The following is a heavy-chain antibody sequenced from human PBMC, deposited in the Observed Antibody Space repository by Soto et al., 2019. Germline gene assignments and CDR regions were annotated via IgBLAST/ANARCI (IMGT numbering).Heavy chain of an antibody. Sequence: PSETLSLTCAVYGGSFSGYYLSWIRQPPGKGLEWIGYIYYSGSTNYNPSLKSRVTISVDTSKNQFSLKLSSVTAADTAVYYCARHGANWNYELNFDYWGQGTLVTVSS. CDR3: ARHGANWNYELNFDY. V-gene: IGHV4-34*09. J-gene: IGHJ4*02. CDR2: IYYSGST. CDR1: GGSFSGYY. D-gene: IGHD1-7*01.